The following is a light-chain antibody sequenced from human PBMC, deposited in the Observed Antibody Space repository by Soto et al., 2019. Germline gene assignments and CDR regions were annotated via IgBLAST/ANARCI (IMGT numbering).Light chain of an antibody. V-gene: IGLV2-14*01. CDR1: SSDFYGYNY. J-gene: IGLJ1*01. CDR2: EVT. Sequence: QSVLTQPASVSGSPGQSITISCTVTSSDFYGYNYVSWYQQLPGKAPKLLIYEVTSRPSGVSNRFSGSKSGSTASLTISGLLAEDEADYYCSSYTSGSTLYVFGTGTKVTVL. CDR3: SSYTSGSTLYV.